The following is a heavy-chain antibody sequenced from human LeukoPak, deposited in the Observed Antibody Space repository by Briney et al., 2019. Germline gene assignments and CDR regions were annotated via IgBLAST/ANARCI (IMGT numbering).Heavy chain of an antibody. J-gene: IGHJ6*03. CDR3: ARATYYDFWSGYYDGDYYYYYMDV. V-gene: IGHV4-59*01. Sequence: SETLSLTCTVSGGSISSYYWSWIRQPPGKGLEWIGYIYYSGSTNYNPSLKSRVTISVDTSKNQFSLKLSSVTAADTAVYYCARATYYDFWSGYYDGDYYYYYMDVWGKGTTITVSS. CDR2: IYYSGST. D-gene: IGHD3-3*01. CDR1: GGSISSYY.